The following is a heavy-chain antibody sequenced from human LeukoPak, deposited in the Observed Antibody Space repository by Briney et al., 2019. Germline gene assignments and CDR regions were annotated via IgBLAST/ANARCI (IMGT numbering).Heavy chain of an antibody. J-gene: IGHJ4*02. CDR1: GGSISSSSYY. CDR3: ARLTLHYDSSGYPDY. CDR2: IYYSGST. Sequence: PSETLSLTCTVSGGSISSSSYYWGWIRQPPGKGLEWIGSIYYSGSTYYNPSLKSRVTISVDTSKNQFSLKLSSVTAADTAVYYCARLTLHYDSSGYPDYWGQGTLVTVSS. D-gene: IGHD3-22*01. V-gene: IGHV4-39*01.